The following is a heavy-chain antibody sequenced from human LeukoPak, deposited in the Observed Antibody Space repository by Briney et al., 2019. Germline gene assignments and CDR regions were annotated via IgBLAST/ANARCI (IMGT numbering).Heavy chain of an antibody. CDR2: INHSGST. D-gene: IGHD5-18*01. J-gene: IGHJ6*02. V-gene: IGHV4-34*01. CDR3: ARGPRIRYGYGRSVYGMGV. Sequence: PSETLSLTCAVYGGSFSGYYWSWIRQPPGKGLEWIGEINHSGSTNYNPSLKSRVTISVDTSKNQFSLKLSSVTAADTAVYYCARGPRIRYGYGRSVYGMGVWGQGTTVTVSS. CDR1: GGSFSGYY.